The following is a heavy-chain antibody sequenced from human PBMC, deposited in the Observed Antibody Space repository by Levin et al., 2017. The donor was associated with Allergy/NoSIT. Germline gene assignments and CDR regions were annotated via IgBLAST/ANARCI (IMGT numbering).Heavy chain of an antibody. CDR2: INAGNGNT. CDR1: GYTFTSYA. V-gene: IGHV1-3*01. Sequence: ASVKVSCKASGYTFTSYAMHWVRQAPGQRLEWMGWINAGNGNTKYSQKFQGRVTITRDTSASTAYMELSSLRSEDTAVYYCARDRGERAAGTGSSDYWGQGTLVTVSS. J-gene: IGHJ4*02. D-gene: IGHD6-13*01. CDR3: ARDRGERAAGTGSSDY.